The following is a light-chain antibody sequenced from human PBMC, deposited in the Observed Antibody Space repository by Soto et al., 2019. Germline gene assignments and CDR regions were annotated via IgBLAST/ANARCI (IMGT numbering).Light chain of an antibody. Sequence: EIVLTQSPGTLSLSPGERATLSCRASQSVSSSYLAWYQQKPGQAPRLLIYGASSRATGIPDRFSGSGSGTDFTLSISRLEPEDFAVYYCQQYGYSRGTFDQGTKVEIK. CDR3: QQYGYSRGT. V-gene: IGKV3-20*01. CDR1: QSVSSSY. CDR2: GAS. J-gene: IGKJ1*01.